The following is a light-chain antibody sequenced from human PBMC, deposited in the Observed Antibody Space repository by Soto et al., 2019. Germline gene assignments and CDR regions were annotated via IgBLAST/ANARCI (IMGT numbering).Light chain of an antibody. CDR1: SIGSKS. J-gene: IGLJ1*01. Sequence: SYELTQSPSVSVAPGQTVSITCGGSSIGSKSVHWYQQKPGQAPVLVVYDDSDRRSGIPERFSGSNSGNTATLTITRVEAGDEADYHCQVWDTRSEHYVFGAETKLTVL. CDR3: QVWDTRSEHYV. CDR2: DDS. V-gene: IGLV3-21*02.